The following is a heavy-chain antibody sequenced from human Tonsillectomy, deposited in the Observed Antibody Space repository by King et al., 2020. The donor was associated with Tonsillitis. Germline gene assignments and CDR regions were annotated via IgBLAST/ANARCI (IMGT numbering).Heavy chain of an antibody. CDR1: GFTFSSYG. CDR2: ISGSSSSI. J-gene: IGHJ4*02. Sequence: VQLVESGGGLVQPGGSLRLSCTVSGFTFSSYGMSWVRQAPGKGLEWVSYISGSSSSIHYADSVKGRFTISRDNAKNSLFLQMNSLRAEDTALYYSATSFGSGTFDYYFDYWGQGTLVTVSS. CDR3: ATSFGSGTFDYYFDY. D-gene: IGHD3-10*01. V-gene: IGHV3-48*01.